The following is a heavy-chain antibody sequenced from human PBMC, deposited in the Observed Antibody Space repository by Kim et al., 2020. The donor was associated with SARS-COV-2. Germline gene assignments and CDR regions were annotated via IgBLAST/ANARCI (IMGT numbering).Heavy chain of an antibody. V-gene: IGHV3-15*01. D-gene: IGHD3-10*01. CDR3: TTDAPMVGGKGFYY. CDR2: IKSKTDGGTI. CDR1: GFTFSSGW. Sequence: GGSLRLSCAGSGFTFSSGWMSWVRQTPGKGLEWVGRIKSKTDGGTIDYAAPVKGRFTISRDDSRNTLYLQMNSLKTEDTGVYYCTTDAPMVGGKGFYYWGQGTLVTVSS. J-gene: IGHJ4*02.